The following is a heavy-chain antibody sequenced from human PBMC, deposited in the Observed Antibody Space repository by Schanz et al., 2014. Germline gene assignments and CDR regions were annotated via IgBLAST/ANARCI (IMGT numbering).Heavy chain of an antibody. J-gene: IGHJ4*02. Sequence: EVQLVESGGGLVQPGGSLRVSCAASGFTFNYVWMSWVRQAPGKGLEWVGRIRSKADGGTTDYAAPVKGRFTISRDNSKNTLYLQMNSLRAEDTAVYYCAKGQLLSYYFDYWGQGTLVTVSS. CDR2: IRSKADGGTT. D-gene: IGHD2-21*01. CDR3: AKGQLLSYYFDY. CDR1: GFTFNYVW. V-gene: IGHV3-15*01.